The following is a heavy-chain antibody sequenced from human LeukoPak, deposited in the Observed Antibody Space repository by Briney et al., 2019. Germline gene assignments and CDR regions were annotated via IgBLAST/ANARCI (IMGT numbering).Heavy chain of an antibody. J-gene: IGHJ4*02. CDR3: ARSIFGVLNPFDY. D-gene: IGHD3-3*01. CDR2: ISSSGSTI. V-gene: IGHV3-48*03. Sequence: GGSLRLSCAASGFTFSSYEMNWVRQAPGKGLEWVSYISSSGSTIYYADSVKGRFTISRDNAKNSLYLQMNSLRAEDTALYYCARSIFGVLNPFDYWGQGTLVTVSS. CDR1: GFTFSSYE.